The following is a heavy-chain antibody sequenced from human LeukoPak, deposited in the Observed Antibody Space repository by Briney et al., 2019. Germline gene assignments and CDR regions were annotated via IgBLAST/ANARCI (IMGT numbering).Heavy chain of an antibody. Sequence: PGGSLRLSCAASGFTFSSYSMNWVRQAPGKGLEWVSSISGSSSYIYYADSVKGRFTISRDNAKNSLYLQMNNLRAEDTAVYYCARGEYQLLYVLDYWGQGTLVTVSS. CDR1: GFTFSSYS. CDR2: ISGSSSYI. D-gene: IGHD2-2*02. J-gene: IGHJ4*02. CDR3: ARGEYQLLYVLDY. V-gene: IGHV3-21*01.